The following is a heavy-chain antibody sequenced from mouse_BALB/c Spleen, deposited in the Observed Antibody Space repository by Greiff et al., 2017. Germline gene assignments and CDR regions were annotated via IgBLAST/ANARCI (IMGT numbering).Heavy chain of an antibody. D-gene: IGHD2-1*01. V-gene: IGHV1S127*01. CDR2: IDPSDSET. Sequence: QVQLQQSGPQLVRPGASVKISCKASGYSFTSYWMHWVKQRPGQGLEWIGMIDPSDSETRLNQKFKDKATLTVDKSSSTAYMQLSSPTSEDSAVYYCVRENGNYALAMDYWGQGTSVTVSS. J-gene: IGHJ4*01. CDR3: VRENGNYALAMDY. CDR1: GYSFTSYW.